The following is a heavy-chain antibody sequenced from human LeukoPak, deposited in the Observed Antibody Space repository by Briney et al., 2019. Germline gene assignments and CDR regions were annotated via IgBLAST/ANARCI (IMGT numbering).Heavy chain of an antibody. J-gene: IGHJ6*03. CDR2: INHSGST. CDR1: GYSISSGYY. D-gene: IGHD2-15*01. CDR3: ARFRGCSGGSCYFPYYYYYYMDV. Sequence: SETLSLTCTVSGYSISSGYYWGWIRQPPGKGLEWIGEINHSGSTNYNPSLKSRVTISVDTSKNQFSLKLSSVTAADTAVYYCARFRGCSGGSCYFPYYYYYYMDVWGKGTTVTVSS. V-gene: IGHV4-38-2*02.